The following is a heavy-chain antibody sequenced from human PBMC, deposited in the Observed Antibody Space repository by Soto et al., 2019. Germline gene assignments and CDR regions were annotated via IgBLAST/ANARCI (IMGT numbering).Heavy chain of an antibody. V-gene: IGHV1-69*13. CDR1: GGTFSSYA. Sequence: GPPVKVSCKASGGTFSSYAISWVRQAPGQGLEWIGGIIPIFGTANYAQKFQGRVTITADESTSTAYMELSSLRSEDTAVYYCARDHSAALKYSSSSPYYYYGMDVWGQGTTVTVSS. CDR2: IIPIFGTA. CDR3: ARDHSAALKYSSSSPYYYYGMDV. D-gene: IGHD6-6*01. J-gene: IGHJ6*02.